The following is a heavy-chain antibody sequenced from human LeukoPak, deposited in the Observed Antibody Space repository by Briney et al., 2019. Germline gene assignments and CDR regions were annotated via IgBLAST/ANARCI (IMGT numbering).Heavy chain of an antibody. CDR2: INHSGST. CDR3: ARWRAYGWGTKRYGMDV. CDR1: GRSFSGYY. J-gene: IGHJ6*04. Sequence: SETLSLTCAVYGRSFSGYYWSWIRQPPGKGLEWIGEINHSGSTNYNPSLKSRVTISVDTSKNQFSLKLSSVTAADTAVYYCARWRAYGWGTKRYGMDVWGKGTTVTVSS. V-gene: IGHV4-34*01. D-gene: IGHD3-16*01.